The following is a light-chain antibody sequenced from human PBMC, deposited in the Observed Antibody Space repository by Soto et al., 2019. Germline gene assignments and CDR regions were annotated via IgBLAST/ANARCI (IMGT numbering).Light chain of an antibody. CDR2: EVS. V-gene: IGLV2-23*02. Sequence: QSALTQPASVSGSPGQSITISCTGTSSDVGSYNLVSWYQQHPGKAPKLMIYEVSKRPSGVSNRFSGSKSGNTASLTTSGLQAEDEADYYCCSYAGSSTLYVFGTGTKVTVL. CDR1: SSDVGSYNL. J-gene: IGLJ1*01. CDR3: CSYAGSSTLYV.